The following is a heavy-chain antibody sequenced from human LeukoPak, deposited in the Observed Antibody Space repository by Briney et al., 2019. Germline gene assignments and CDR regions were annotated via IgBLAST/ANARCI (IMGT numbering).Heavy chain of an antibody. Sequence: PSETLSLTCTVSGGSASSGNFYWSWIRQPAGKGLEWIGRIFTSGSTNYHPSLKSRLTISVDTSKNQVSLKLTSVAAADTAVYYCARVGGYSNWFDPWGQGTLVTVSS. CDR2: IFTSGST. J-gene: IGHJ5*02. CDR1: GGSASSGNFY. CDR3: ARVGGYSNWFDP. D-gene: IGHD3-16*01. V-gene: IGHV4-61*02.